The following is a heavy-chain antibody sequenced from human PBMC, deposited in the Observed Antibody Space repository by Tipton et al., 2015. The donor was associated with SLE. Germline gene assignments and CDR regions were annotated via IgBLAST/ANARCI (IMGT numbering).Heavy chain of an antibody. J-gene: IGHJ1*01. CDR3: ARLRGRGYFQH. V-gene: IGHV4-59*01. CDR2: IYYSGIT. D-gene: IGHD3-10*01. Sequence: TLSLTCTVSGGSISSYYWSWIRQPPGKGLEWIGYIYYSGITNYNPSLKSRVTISVDTPKYQFSLKLSSVTAANTAVYYCARLRGRGYFQHRGQGTLVTVSS. CDR1: GGSISSYY.